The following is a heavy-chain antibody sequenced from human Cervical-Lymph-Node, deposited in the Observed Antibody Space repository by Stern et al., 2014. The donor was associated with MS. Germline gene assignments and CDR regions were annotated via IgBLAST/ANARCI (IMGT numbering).Heavy chain of an antibody. Sequence: VQLVESGAAVTKPGSSVKVSCKASGGTFSSYAIRWVRQAPGQGLEWMGGIIPIFGRANYAQKFQGRVTITADESTSTAYMELSSLRSEDTAVYYCARGGDGYNPNWFDPWGQGTLVTVSS. CDR1: GGTFSSYA. V-gene: IGHV1-69*01. CDR2: IIPIFGRA. CDR3: ARGGDGYNPNWFDP. J-gene: IGHJ5*02. D-gene: IGHD5-24*01.